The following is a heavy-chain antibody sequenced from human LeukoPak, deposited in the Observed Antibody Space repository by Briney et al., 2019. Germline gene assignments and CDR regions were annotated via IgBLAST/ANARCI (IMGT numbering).Heavy chain of an antibody. J-gene: IGHJ4*02. Sequence: PSETLSLTCTVSGGSISSYYWSWIRQPPGKGLEWIGNIYYSGSTNYNPSLKSRVTISVDTSKNQFSLKLSSVTAADTAVYYCARGYYYDSSGYSVEGVVFDYWGQGTLVTVSS. CDR2: IYYSGST. CDR1: GGSISSYY. D-gene: IGHD3-22*01. V-gene: IGHV4-59*12. CDR3: ARGYYYDSSGYSVEGVVFDY.